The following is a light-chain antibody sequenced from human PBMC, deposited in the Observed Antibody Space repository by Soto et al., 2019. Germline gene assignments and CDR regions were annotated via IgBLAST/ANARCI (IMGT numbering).Light chain of an antibody. CDR2: ATS. V-gene: IGKV1-27*01. Sequence: DMQVSQSPSSLYASVGDTVTLTCRASEDIGHFLAWYQQRPGTVPKLLIYATSRLQPGVPSRFSGSGSGTDFTLTINTLQPEDVATYFCLKYNKDAPGAFGQGTKVGI. J-gene: IGKJ1*01. CDR3: LKYNKDAPGA. CDR1: EDIGHF.